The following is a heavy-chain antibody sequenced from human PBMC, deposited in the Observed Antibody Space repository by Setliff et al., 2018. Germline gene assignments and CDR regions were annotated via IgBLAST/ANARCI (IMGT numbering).Heavy chain of an antibody. CDR1: GGSISSYY. CDR2: IYTRGST. J-gene: IGHJ3*02. Sequence: SETLSLTCTVSGGSISSYYWSWIRQPPGKGLEWIGYIYTRGSTNYNPSLRSRVTISVDTSKKQYSLNLSSVTAADTAVYYCARGGGRFRQLGAPGVHTSDIWGQGTMVTVSS. D-gene: IGHD1-1*01. V-gene: IGHV4-4*08. CDR3: ARGGGRFRQLGAPGVHTSDI.